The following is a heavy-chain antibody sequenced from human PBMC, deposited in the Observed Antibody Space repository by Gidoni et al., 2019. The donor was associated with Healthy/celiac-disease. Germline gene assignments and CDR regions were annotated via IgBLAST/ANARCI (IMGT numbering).Heavy chain of an antibody. CDR1: GGSISSSNW. J-gene: IGHJ4*02. Sequence: QVQLQESGPGLVKPSGTLSLTCAVSGGSISSSNWWRWVRQPPGKGLELIGEIYQRGSPNYNPSLKSRVTISVDKSKNQFSLKLSSVTAADTAVYYCAGVHGDYEWRFDYWGQGTLVTVSS. D-gene: IGHD4-17*01. CDR2: IYQRGSP. CDR3: AGVHGDYEWRFDY. V-gene: IGHV4-4*02.